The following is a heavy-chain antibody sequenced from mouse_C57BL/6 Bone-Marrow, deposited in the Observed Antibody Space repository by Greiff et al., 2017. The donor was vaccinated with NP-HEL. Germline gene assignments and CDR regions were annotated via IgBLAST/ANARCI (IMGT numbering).Heavy chain of an antibody. J-gene: IGHJ3*01. CDR1: GYTFTSYG. CDR3: AKIYDGTAWFAY. V-gene: IGHV1-81*01. D-gene: IGHD2-3*01. Sequence: QVHVKQSGAELARPGASVKLSCKASGYTFTSYGISWVKQRTGQGLEWIGEIYPRSGNTYYNEKFKGKATLTADKSSSTAYMELRSLTSEDSAVYFCAKIYDGTAWFAYWGQGTLVTVSA. CDR2: IYPRSGNT.